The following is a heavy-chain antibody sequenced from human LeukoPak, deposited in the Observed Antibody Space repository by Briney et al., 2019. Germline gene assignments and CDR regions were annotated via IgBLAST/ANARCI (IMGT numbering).Heavy chain of an antibody. Sequence: PGGSLRLSCAASGFTFGSYWMYWVRQPPGKGLMYVSSINNDGGGTTYTDSVKGRFTISRDNAKSGVSLQMNRLRVEDTAMYYCARGGPGHAFDIWGQGTMVSVSS. J-gene: IGHJ3*02. V-gene: IGHV3-74*01. D-gene: IGHD1-14*01. CDR2: INNDGGGT. CDR3: ARGGPGHAFDI. CDR1: GFTFGSYW.